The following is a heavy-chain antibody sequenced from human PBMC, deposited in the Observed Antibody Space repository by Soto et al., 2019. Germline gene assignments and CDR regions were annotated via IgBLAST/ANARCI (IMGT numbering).Heavy chain of an antibody. CDR2: TYYSGST. CDR3: ARGRGYSGYDLGS. J-gene: IGHJ5*02. D-gene: IGHD5-12*01. Sequence: QVQLQESGPGLVKPSETLSLTCTVSGDSISSYYWNWIRQPPGKGLEWIGYTYYSGSTDYNPSLKRRVTISVDTSKTQFSLKLTSVTAADTAVYYCARGRGYSGYDLGSWGQGTLVTVSS. V-gene: IGHV4-59*01. CDR1: GDSISSYY.